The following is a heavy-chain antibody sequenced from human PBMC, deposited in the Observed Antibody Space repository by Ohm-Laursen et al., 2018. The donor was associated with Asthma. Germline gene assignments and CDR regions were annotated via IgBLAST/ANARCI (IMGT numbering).Heavy chain of an antibody. CDR1: GYSVTSYA. J-gene: IGHJ4*02. CDR3: VRDVVDRFDY. CDR2: IYIGNT. V-gene: IGHV1-18*04. D-gene: IGHD2-21*01. Sequence: ASVKVSCNASGYSVTSYAFSWVRQAPGQRPEWMGWIYIGNTNYAPNFRDRITMTTDTSTNTAYMELRSLTSDDTAVYYYVRDVVDRFDYWGQGSLVIVSS.